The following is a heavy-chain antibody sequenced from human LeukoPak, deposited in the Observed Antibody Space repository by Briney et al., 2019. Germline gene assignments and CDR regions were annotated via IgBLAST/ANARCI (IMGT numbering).Heavy chain of an antibody. D-gene: IGHD5-24*01. CDR3: AKDGDDGQNYYYYYMDV. J-gene: IGHJ6*03. CDR1: GFTFSSYG. CDR2: IWYDGSNK. Sequence: GGSLRLSCAASGFTFSSYGMHWVRQAPGKGLEWVAVIWYDGSNKYYADSVKGRFTISRDNSKNTLYLQMNSLRAEDTAVYYCAKDGDDGQNYYYYYMDVWGKGTTLTVSS. V-gene: IGHV3-33*06.